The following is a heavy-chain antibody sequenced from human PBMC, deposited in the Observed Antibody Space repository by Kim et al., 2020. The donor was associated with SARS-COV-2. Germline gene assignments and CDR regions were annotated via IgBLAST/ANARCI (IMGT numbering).Heavy chain of an antibody. Sequence: SETLSLTCTVSGGSISSYYWSWIRQPPGKGLEWIGYIYYSGSTNYNSSLKSRVTITVDTSKNQFSLKLSSVTAADTAVYYCAREDGAYFDYWGQGTLVTVSS. V-gene: IGHV4-59*01. CDR3: AREDGAYFDY. D-gene: IGHD4-17*01. J-gene: IGHJ4*02. CDR2: IYYSGST. CDR1: GGSISSYY.